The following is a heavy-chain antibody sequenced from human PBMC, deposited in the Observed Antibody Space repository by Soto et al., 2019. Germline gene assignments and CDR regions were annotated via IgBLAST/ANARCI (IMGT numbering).Heavy chain of an antibody. Sequence: AVGSLRLSCAASGFTFSSYGMHWVRQAPGKGLEWVAVISYDGSNKYYADSVKGRFTISRDNSKNTLYLQMNSLRAEDTAVYYCAKGGFRKSGYSSSWSTGARYYGMDVWGQGTTVTVSS. V-gene: IGHV3-30*18. D-gene: IGHD6-13*01. CDR2: ISYDGSNK. CDR3: AKGGFRKSGYSSSWSTGARYYGMDV. CDR1: GFTFSSYG. J-gene: IGHJ6*02.